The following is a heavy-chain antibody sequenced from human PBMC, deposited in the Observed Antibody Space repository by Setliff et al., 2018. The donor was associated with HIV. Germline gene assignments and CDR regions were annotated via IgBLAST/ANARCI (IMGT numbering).Heavy chain of an antibody. V-gene: IGHV4-39*07. D-gene: IGHD2-2*01. CDR1: GGSISSSGPGYY. CDR2: VYYSGST. J-gene: IGHJ4*02. Sequence: SETLSLTCTVSGGSISSSGPGYYWGWVRQPPGGGLEWIGSVYYSGSTNYNPSLKSRVTISVDRSKNQFSLKVTSVTAADTAVYYCASRWPAMREFDYWGQGTLVTVSS. CDR3: ASRWPAMREFDY.